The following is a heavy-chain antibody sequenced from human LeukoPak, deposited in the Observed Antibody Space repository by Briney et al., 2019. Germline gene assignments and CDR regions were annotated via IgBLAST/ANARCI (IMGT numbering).Heavy chain of an antibody. CDR2: ISGSGGST. Sequence: GGSLRLSCAASGFTFSSFDMSWVRQAPGKGLEWVSGISGSGGSTYYADSVKGRFTISRDNSKNTLYLQMNSLRAEDTAVYYCAKRSSSTDYWGQGTLVTVSS. CDR1: GFTFSSFD. J-gene: IGHJ4*02. D-gene: IGHD2-2*01. CDR3: AKRSSSTDY. V-gene: IGHV3-23*01.